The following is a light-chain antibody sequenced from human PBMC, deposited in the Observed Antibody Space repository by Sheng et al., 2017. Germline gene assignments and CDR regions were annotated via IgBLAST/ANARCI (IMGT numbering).Light chain of an antibody. CDR1: QRISNY. CDR3: QQYNSYLS. J-gene: IGKJ4*01. CDR2: GAS. V-gene: IGKV1-16*01. Sequence: DIQMTQSPSSLSAFIGDRVTITCRASQRISNYLNWYQQKPGKAPKVLIYGASTLETGVPSRFSGRGSGTDFTLTISSLQPDDFATYYCQQYNSYLSFGGGTKVEIK.